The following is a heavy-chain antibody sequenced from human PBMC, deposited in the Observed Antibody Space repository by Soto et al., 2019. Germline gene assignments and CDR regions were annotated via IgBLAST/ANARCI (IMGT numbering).Heavy chain of an antibody. D-gene: IGHD3-10*01. CDR2: ISGSSNTI. CDR1: GFTLGPYS. Sequence: EVPLVESGGGLVQRGGSVRLSCAASGFTLGPYSMNWVRQAPRKGLEWISYISGSSNTINYADSVKGRFTISRDNTKNSLYLQMNSLRDEDTAVYYCARGFDLQYGMDVWGQGTTVTVSS. V-gene: IGHV3-48*02. J-gene: IGHJ6*02. CDR3: ARGFDLQYGMDV.